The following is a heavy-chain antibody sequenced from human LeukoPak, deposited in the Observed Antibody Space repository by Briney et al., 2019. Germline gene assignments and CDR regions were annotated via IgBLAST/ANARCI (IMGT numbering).Heavy chain of an antibody. V-gene: IGHV4-59*08. J-gene: IGHJ3*02. Sequence: SETLSLTCTVSGGSISSYYWSWIRQPPGKGLEWIGYIYYRGSTSYNPSLRSRVTISVDTSRNQFSLRLSSVTAADTAVYYCARHAYTWSDYYGSSGEVPGAFDIWGHGTMVTVSS. CDR1: GGSISSYY. D-gene: IGHD1-26*01. CDR2: IYYRGST. CDR3: ARHAYTWSDYYGSSGEVPGAFDI.